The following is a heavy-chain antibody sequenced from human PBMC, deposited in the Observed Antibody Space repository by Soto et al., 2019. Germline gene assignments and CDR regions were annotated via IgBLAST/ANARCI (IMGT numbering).Heavy chain of an antibody. CDR1: GYAFSNYT. J-gene: IGHJ3*02. V-gene: IGHV1-69*02. CDR2: IIPFLGIP. CDR3: ARAPTPATILVAFDI. Sequence: QVQLVQSGAEVKKPGSSVKVSCKASGYAFSNYTITWVRQAPGQGPEWVGRIIPFLGIPNYAQKIQGRVTITADKSTTTAYMELSSLTSEDTAVYYCARAPTPATILVAFDIGGHGTMITVSS. D-gene: IGHD2-15*01.